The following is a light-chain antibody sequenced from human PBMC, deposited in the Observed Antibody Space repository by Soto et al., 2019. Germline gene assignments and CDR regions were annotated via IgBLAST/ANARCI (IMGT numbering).Light chain of an antibody. CDR3: QQYGSSQWT. J-gene: IGKJ1*01. CDR2: GAS. CDR1: QSVDNGY. Sequence: ESVLTQSPGTLSFSPWERATLSCRASQSVDNGYLAWYQQKPGQAPRLLIYGASSRATGIPDRFGGSGAGTDFTLTVSRLEPEDFAVYYCQQYGSSQWTFGQGTKVDIK. V-gene: IGKV3-20*01.